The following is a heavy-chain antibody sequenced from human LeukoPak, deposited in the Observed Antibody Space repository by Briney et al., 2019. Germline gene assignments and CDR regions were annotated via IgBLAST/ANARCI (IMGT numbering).Heavy chain of an antibody. V-gene: IGHV3-23*01. CDR3: ANARWGGSRWFGP. J-gene: IGHJ5*02. CDR1: GFTFSSYD. D-gene: IGHD4-23*01. CDR2: ISGSGSET. Sequence: PGGSLRLSCTASGFTFSSYDMSWVRQAPGKGLEWVSLISGSGSETFYADSVKGRFTISRDNFKNTLYLQMNSLRAEDTAVYYCANARWGGSRWFGPWGQGTMVTVSS.